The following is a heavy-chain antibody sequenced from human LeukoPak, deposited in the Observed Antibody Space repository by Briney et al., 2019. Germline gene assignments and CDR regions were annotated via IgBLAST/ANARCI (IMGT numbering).Heavy chain of an antibody. CDR1: GFTFSSFY. CDR3: ARGPGGYSYD. CDR2: INTDGSDT. Sequence: GGSLRLSCAASGFTFSSFYMHWVRQAPGKGLVWVSRINTDGSDTNYADSVKGRFTISRVNAKNTLYLQMNSLRAEDTAVYYCARGPGGYSYDWGRGTLVTVSS. J-gene: IGHJ4*02. V-gene: IGHV3-74*01. D-gene: IGHD5-18*01.